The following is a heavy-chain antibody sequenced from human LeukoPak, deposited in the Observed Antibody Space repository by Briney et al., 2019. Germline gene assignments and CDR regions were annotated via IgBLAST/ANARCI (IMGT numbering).Heavy chain of an antibody. D-gene: IGHD3-10*01. J-gene: IGHJ4*02. Sequence: GGSLRLSCAASGFTFSDYYMTWIRQAPGKGLEWVAYISSSGDTIYYAGSVKGRFTISRDNAKNSLYLQMNSLRVEDTAVYYCARDAYGSGFGDYFDYWGQGTLVTVSS. CDR1: GFTFSDYY. V-gene: IGHV3-11*01. CDR3: ARDAYGSGFGDYFDY. CDR2: ISSSGDTI.